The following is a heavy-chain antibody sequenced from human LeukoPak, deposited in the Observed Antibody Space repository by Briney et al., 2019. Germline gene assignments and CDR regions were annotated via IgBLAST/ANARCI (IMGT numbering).Heavy chain of an antibody. CDR1: GGSISSYY. V-gene: IGHV4-59*01. Sequence: SETLSLTCTVSGGSISSYYWNWIRQPPGKGLEWIGYISYSGNINYNPSLKRRVTISVDTSKNQFSLKLSSVTAADTAVYYCARGGGYNSPFGYWGQGALVTVSS. CDR2: ISYSGNI. J-gene: IGHJ4*02. CDR3: ARGGGYNSPFGY. D-gene: IGHD5-24*01.